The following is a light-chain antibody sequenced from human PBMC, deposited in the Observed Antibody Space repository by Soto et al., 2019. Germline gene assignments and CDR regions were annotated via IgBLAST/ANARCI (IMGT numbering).Light chain of an antibody. V-gene: IGKV1-39*01. CDR3: QQSYSTPFT. Sequence: DIQMTQSPSSLSASVGDRVTITCRASQSISSYLNWYQQKPGKAPKLLIYDASSLQSGVPSSFTGCGSGKDFTLTISSLQPENFATNYCQQSYSTPFTFGPGTKLDIK. CDR1: QSISSY. CDR2: DAS. J-gene: IGKJ3*01.